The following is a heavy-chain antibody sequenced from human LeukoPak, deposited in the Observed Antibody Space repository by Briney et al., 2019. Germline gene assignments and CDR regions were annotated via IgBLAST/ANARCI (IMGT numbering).Heavy chain of an antibody. Sequence: ASVKVSCKASGDTFTGYYMHWVRQAPGQGLEWMGWINPNSGGTNYAQKFQGRVTMTRDTSISTAYMELSRLRSDDTAVYYCARDPAPNYYDSSGYYYFDYWGQGTLVTVSS. CDR1: GDTFTGYY. D-gene: IGHD3-22*01. CDR2: INPNSGGT. CDR3: ARDPAPNYYDSSGYYYFDY. V-gene: IGHV1-2*02. J-gene: IGHJ4*02.